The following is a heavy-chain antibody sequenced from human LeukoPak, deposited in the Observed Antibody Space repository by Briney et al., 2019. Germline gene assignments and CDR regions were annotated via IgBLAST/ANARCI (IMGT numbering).Heavy chain of an antibody. CDR2: IYPGDSDT. CDR3: ARQRGYSYGPYWYFDL. D-gene: IGHD5-18*01. V-gene: IGHV5-51*01. Sequence: GESLKISCKGSRYSFTSYWIGWVRQMPGKGLEWMGIIYPGDSDTRYSPSFQGQVTISADKSISTAYLQWSSLKASDTAMYYCARQRGYSYGPYWYFDLWGRGTLVTVSS. CDR1: RYSFTSYW. J-gene: IGHJ2*01.